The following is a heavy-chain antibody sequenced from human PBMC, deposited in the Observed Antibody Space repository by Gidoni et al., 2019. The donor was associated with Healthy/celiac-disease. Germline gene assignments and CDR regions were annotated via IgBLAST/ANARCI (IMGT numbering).Heavy chain of an antibody. J-gene: IGHJ6*02. V-gene: IGHV4-39*01. Sequence: QLQLQESGPGLVKPSETLSLTCTVSGGPISSNSYYWGWILQPPGKGLEWIGSIYYSGSTYYNPSLKSRVTISVDTSKNQFSLKLSSVTAADTAVYYCARRPNAMVATGYYGMDVWGQGTTVTVSS. CDR1: GGPISSNSYY. D-gene: IGHD5-12*01. CDR2: IYYSGST. CDR3: ARRPNAMVATGYYGMDV.